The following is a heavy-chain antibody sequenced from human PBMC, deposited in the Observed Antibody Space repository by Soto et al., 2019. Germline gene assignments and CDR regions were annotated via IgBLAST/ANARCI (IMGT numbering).Heavy chain of an antibody. J-gene: IGHJ5*02. D-gene: IGHD2-21*02. CDR1: GGSISSGGYY. CDR3: ARQHIVVVTAIPDNWFDP. CDR2: IYYSGST. Sequence: QVQLQESGPGLVKPSQTLSLSCTVSGGSISSGGYYWSWIRQHPGKGLEWIGYIYYSGSTYYNPSLKSRVTISVVTSKNQFSLKLSSVTAADTAVYYCARQHIVVVTAIPDNWFDPWGQGTLVTVSS. V-gene: IGHV4-31*03.